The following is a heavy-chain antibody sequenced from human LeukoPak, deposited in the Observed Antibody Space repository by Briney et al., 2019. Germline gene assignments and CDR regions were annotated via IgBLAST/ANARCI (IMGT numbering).Heavy chain of an antibody. CDR3: ARDIAAAGGEDAFDI. CDR1: GFTFSSYA. J-gene: IGHJ3*02. V-gene: IGHV3-30-3*01. CDR2: ISHDGSNK. D-gene: IGHD6-13*01. Sequence: AGRSLRLSCAASGFTFSSYAMHWVRQAPGKGLEWVAVISHDGSNKYYADSVKGRFTISRDNSKNTLYLQMNSLRAEDTAVYYCARDIAAAGGEDAFDIWGQGTMVTVSS.